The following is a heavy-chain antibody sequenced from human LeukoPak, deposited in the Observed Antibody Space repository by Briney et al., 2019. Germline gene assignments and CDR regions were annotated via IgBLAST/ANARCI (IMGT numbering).Heavy chain of an antibody. CDR2: IWYDGSIQ. Sequence: GGSLRLSCAASGFTFSSYGMHWVRQAPGKGLEWVAAIWYDGSIQYYADSVKGRFTISRDNSKNTLYLQMNSLRAEDTAVYFCAREFRKPSTGDWGQGTLVTVSS. V-gene: IGHV3-33*01. CDR1: GFTFSSYG. J-gene: IGHJ4*02. CDR3: AREFRKPSTGD. D-gene: IGHD1-14*01.